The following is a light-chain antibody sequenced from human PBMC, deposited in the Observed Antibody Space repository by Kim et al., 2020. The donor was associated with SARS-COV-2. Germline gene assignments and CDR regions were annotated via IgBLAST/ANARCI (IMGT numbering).Light chain of an antibody. Sequence: ASVGDRVTITCRASQGISSYLAWYQQKPGKAPKLLIYAASNLQSGVPLRFSGSGSGTDFTLTISSLQPEDFAIYYCQQANSFPLTFGGGTKVEIK. V-gene: IGKV1-12*01. CDR1: QGISSY. CDR2: AAS. J-gene: IGKJ4*01. CDR3: QQANSFPLT.